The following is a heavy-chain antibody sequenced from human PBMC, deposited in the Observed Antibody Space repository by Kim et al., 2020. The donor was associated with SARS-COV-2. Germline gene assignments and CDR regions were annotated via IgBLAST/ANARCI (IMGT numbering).Heavy chain of an antibody. V-gene: IGHV3-7*01. CDR1: GLTFSYYW. CDR2: INQDGSEK. J-gene: IGHJ6*02. D-gene: IGHD3-10*01. CDR3: ARGVRGSGSLWRANYAMDV. Sequence: GGSLRLSCAASGLTFSYYWMSWVRQAPGKGLEWVANINQDGSEKYNVDSVKGRFTISRDNTKNSLYLQMNSLRAEDTAVYFCARGVRGSGSLWRANYAMDVWGPGTAVTVSS.